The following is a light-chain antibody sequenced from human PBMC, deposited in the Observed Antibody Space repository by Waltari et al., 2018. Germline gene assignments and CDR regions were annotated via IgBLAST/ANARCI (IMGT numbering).Light chain of an antibody. J-gene: IGLJ3*02. CDR3: CSYAGSITFWV. Sequence: QSALTQPRSVSGSPGQSVTISCTGTSSDVGGYNYVSWYQHHPGKAPKLIIYDVTKRPSGGPERFSASKSDNTASLTISGLQAEDEADDYCCSYAGSITFWVFGGGTKLTVL. CDR1: SSDVGGYNY. V-gene: IGLV2-11*01. CDR2: DVT.